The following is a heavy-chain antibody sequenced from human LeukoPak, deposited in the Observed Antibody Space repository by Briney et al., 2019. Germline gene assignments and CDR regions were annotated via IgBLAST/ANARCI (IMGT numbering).Heavy chain of an antibody. V-gene: IGHV4-30-4*08. Sequence: PSETLSLTCTVSGGSISSGDYYWSWIRQPPGKGLEWIGYIYYSGSTYYNPSLKSRVTISVDTSKNQFSLKLSSVTAANTAVYYCARVLTPMSGYFDLWGRGTLVTVSS. CDR1: GGSISSGDYY. J-gene: IGHJ2*01. CDR3: ARVLTPMSGYFDL. CDR2: IYYSGST.